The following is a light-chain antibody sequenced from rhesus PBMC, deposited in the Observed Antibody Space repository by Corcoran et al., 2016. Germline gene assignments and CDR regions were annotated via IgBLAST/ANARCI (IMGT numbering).Light chain of an antibody. CDR1: QGISSY. CDR3: QQRNSYPFT. J-gene: IGKJ3*01. Sequence: DIQLTQSPSSLSASVGDRVTITCRASQGISSYLAWYQQKPGKAPKLLIYDASNLQSGVPSRFSGSGSGIEFTLTISSLQPEDFAVYYCQQRNSYPFTFGPGTKLDIK. V-gene: IGKV1-38*01. CDR2: DAS.